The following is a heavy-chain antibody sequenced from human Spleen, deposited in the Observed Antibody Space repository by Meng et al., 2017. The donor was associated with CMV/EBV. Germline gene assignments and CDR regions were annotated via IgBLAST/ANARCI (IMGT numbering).Heavy chain of an antibody. D-gene: IGHD3-10*01. V-gene: IGHV1-2*02. CDR1: AYTFTDYH. Sequence: SCESSAYTFTDYHRHWLRQAPGQGPEWMGWINPKSGDTDYAQRFEGRVTMTADTYTTTVYLELSRLTKEDTATYYCARDLQFGAADYWGQGTLVTVSS. J-gene: IGHJ4*02. CDR2: INPKSGDT. CDR3: ARDLQFGAADY.